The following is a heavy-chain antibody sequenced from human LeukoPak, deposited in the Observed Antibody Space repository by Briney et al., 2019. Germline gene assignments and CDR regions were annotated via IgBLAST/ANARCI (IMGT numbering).Heavy chain of an antibody. V-gene: IGHV3-33*01. CDR2: IWYDGSNK. J-gene: IGHJ4*02. Sequence: GGSLRLSCAASGFTFSGYGMHWVRQAPGKGLEGVAVIWYDGSNKYYADSVKGRFTISRDNSMNTLYLQMNSLRAEDTAVYYCARDPSRRYYFDYWGQGTLVTVSS. CDR3: ARDPSRRYYFDY. CDR1: GFTFSGYG.